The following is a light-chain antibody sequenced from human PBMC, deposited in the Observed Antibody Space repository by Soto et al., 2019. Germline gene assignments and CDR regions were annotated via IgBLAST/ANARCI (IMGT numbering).Light chain of an antibody. CDR1: QGISSY. CDR2: AAS. CDR3: QKYYSYPLT. J-gene: IGKJ3*01. V-gene: IGKV1-8*01. Sequence: AIRMTQSPSSFSASTGDRVTITCRASQGISSYLAWYQQKPGKAPKLLIYAASTLQSGVPSRFSGSGSGTAFTLTISCLQSEDFATYYCQKYYSYPLTFGPGTKVDIK.